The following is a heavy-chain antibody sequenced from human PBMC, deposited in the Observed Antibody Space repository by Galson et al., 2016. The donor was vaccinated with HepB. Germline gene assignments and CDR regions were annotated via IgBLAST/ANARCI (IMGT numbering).Heavy chain of an antibody. CDR3: ARARSAVTAYLDY. CDR2: IYDGGNT. V-gene: IGHV4-31*03. J-gene: IGHJ4*02. CDR1: GGSISSGGYY. Sequence: LSLTCTVPGGSISSGGYYWSWIRQHPGKGLEWIGYIYDGGNTYYSPSLKSRVTISVDTSKNQFSLKVRSVTAADSAVYYCARARSAVTAYLDYWGQGTLVTVSS. D-gene: IGHD2-21*02.